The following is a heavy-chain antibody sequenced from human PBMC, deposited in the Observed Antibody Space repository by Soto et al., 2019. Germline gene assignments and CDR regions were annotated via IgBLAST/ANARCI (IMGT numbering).Heavy chain of an antibody. D-gene: IGHD3-16*01. CDR2: INPNSGGT. CDR1: GYTFTGNY. Sequence: QVQLVQSGAEVKKPGASVKVSCKASGYTFTGNYMHWLRQAPGQGPEWMGWINPNSGGTNYAQKFQGRVTMTRDTSISTAYMELSRLRSDDTAGYYCARDPIGGGAPYYCDYWGQGTLVSVSS. CDR3: ARDPIGGGAPYYCDY. V-gene: IGHV1-2*02. J-gene: IGHJ4*02.